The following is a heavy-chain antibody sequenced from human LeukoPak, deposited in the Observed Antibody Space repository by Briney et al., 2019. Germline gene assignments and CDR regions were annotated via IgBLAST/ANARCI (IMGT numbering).Heavy chain of an antibody. V-gene: IGHV3-66*01. CDR2: IYSGGST. CDR3: AKRAESGSYKYVDY. Sequence: PGGSLRLSCEASGFTVSSNFMGWVRQTPEKGLEWVSLIYSGGSTYYADSVKGRFTISRDNSKNTLHLQMNSLRAEDTAVYYCAKRAESGSYKYVDYWGQGTLVSVSS. J-gene: IGHJ4*02. D-gene: IGHD1-26*01. CDR1: GFTVSSNF.